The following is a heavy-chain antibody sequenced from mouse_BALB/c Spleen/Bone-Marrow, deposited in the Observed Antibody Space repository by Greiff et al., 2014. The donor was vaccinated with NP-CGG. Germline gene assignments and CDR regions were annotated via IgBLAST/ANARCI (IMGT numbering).Heavy chain of an antibody. Sequence: VKLVESGPELVKPGASVKMFCKASGYTFTSYYIHWVKQRPGQGLEWIGWIYPGDGSTKYNEKFKGKTTLTADKSSSTVYMLLSSLTSEDSAIYFCARDDYGYWGQGTLVTVSA. V-gene: IGHV1S56*01. CDR1: GYTFTSYY. J-gene: IGHJ3*01. D-gene: IGHD2-4*01. CDR2: IYPGDGST. CDR3: ARDDYGY.